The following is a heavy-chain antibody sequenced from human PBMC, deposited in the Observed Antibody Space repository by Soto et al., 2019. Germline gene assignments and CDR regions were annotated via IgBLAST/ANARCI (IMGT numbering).Heavy chain of an antibody. CDR3: AREGDSSSWSNYYYYYYMDV. CDR1: GYTFTSYD. Sequence: ASVKVSCKASGYTFTSYDINWVRQATGQGLEWMGWMNPNSGNTGYAQKFQGRVTMTRNTSVSTAYMELSSLRSEDTAVYYCAREGDSSSWSNYYYYYYMDVWGKGTTVTVSS. D-gene: IGHD6-13*01. CDR2: MNPNSGNT. V-gene: IGHV1-8*01. J-gene: IGHJ6*03.